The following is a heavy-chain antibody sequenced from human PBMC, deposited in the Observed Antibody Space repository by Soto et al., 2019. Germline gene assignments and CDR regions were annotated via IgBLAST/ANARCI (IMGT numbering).Heavy chain of an antibody. Sequence: QVQLVQSGSEVKKPGASVKVSCKASGYTFTSYDINWVRQATGQGLEWMGWMNPNSGNTGYAQKFRGRVTMTRNTSISTAYMELSSLRSEDTAVYYCARERTGTTSMDVWGQGTTVTVSS. V-gene: IGHV1-8*01. CDR2: MNPNSGNT. J-gene: IGHJ6*02. CDR3: ARERTGTTSMDV. CDR1: GYTFTSYD. D-gene: IGHD1-1*01.